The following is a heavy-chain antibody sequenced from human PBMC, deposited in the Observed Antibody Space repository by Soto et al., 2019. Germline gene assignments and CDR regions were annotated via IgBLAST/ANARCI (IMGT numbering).Heavy chain of an antibody. Sequence: GGSLRLSCAASGFTFSSYGMHWVRQAPGKGLEWVAVIWYDGSNKYYADSVKGRFTISRDNSKNTLYLQMNSLRAEDTAVYYCARDLAAAAYAFDIWGQGTMVTVSS. CDR3: ARDLAAAAYAFDI. CDR2: IWYDGSNK. CDR1: GFTFSSYG. V-gene: IGHV3-33*01. D-gene: IGHD6-13*01. J-gene: IGHJ3*02.